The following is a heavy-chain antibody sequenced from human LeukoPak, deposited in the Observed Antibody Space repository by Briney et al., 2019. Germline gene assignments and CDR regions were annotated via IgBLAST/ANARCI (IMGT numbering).Heavy chain of an antibody. CDR1: GYTFTGYY. CDR2: INPNSGRT. J-gene: IGHJ5*02. D-gene: IGHD6-13*01. CDR3: ARTREYSSTWFFPPFDP. Sequence: ASVKVSCKASGYTFTGYYMNWVRQAPGQGLEWMGWINPNSGRTNCAHNFQGRVTLTRDPPISTAYMELTGLTSNDTGVYYCARTREYSSTWFFPPFDPWGQGTLVTVSS. V-gene: IGHV1-2*02.